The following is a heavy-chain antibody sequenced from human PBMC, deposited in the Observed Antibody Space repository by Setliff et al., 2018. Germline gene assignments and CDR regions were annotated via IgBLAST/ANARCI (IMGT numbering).Heavy chain of an antibody. CDR3: TRSRGPRVVLVADFEF. CDR1: GFRFTSFG. D-gene: IGHD2-21*01. Sequence: ASVKVSCKTSGFRFTSFGFSWVRQAPGQGLEWMGWISPYSGESNYAQKFQDRLTVTADTSTKTTYMELRSLTSDDTAVYFCTRSRGPRVVLVADFEFWSQGTRVTVSS. J-gene: IGHJ4*02. V-gene: IGHV1-18*01. CDR2: ISPYSGES.